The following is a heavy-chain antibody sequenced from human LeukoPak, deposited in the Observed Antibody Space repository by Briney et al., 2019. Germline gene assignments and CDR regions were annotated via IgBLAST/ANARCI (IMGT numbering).Heavy chain of an antibody. Sequence: GGSLRLSCAASGFTFSSYGMHWVRQAPGKGLEWVAVISYDGSNKYYADSVKGRFTISRDNSKNTLYLQMNSLRAEDTAVYYCAKDPMDLYRGYADYFDYGGQETLVTVP. D-gene: IGHD5-12*01. CDR1: GFTFSSYG. V-gene: IGHV3-30*18. J-gene: IGHJ4*02. CDR3: AKDPMDLYRGYADYFDY. CDR2: ISYDGSNK.